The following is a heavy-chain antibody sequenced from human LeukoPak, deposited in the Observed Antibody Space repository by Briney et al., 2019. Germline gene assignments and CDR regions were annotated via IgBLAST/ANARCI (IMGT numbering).Heavy chain of an antibody. CDR3: AREEDYVWGSYRSRATYWYFDL. CDR1: GGSSSGYY. D-gene: IGHD3-16*02. V-gene: IGHV4-34*01. CDR2: INHSGST. Sequence: SETLSLTCAVYGGSSSGYYWSWIRQPPGRGLEWIGEINHSGSTNYNPSLKSRVTISVDTSKNQFSLRLSSVTAADTAVYYCAREEDYVWGSYRSRATYWYFDLWGRGTLVTVSS. J-gene: IGHJ2*01.